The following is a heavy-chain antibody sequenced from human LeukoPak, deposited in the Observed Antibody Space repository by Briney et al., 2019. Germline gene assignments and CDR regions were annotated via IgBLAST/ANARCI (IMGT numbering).Heavy chain of an antibody. CDR1: GFSFSDYY. Sequence: KPGGSLRLSCAASGFSFSDYYMSWIRQAPGKGLEWISYISNAGSTIHYADSVKGRFTISRDNAKNSLYLQMNSLRAEDTAVYYCARDSVDTAMVMEGDAAFDIWGQGTMVTVSS. D-gene: IGHD5-18*01. CDR3: ARDSVDTAMVMEGDAAFDI. CDR2: ISNAGSTI. J-gene: IGHJ3*02. V-gene: IGHV3-11*01.